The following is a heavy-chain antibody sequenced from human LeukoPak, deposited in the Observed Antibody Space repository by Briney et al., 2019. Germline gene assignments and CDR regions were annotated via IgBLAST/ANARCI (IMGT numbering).Heavy chain of an antibody. CDR2: FYYSGST. D-gene: IGHD3-10*01. V-gene: IGHV4-39*01. J-gene: IGHJ4*02. CDR1: GGSITSSNYY. Sequence: PSETLSLTCTVSGGSITSSNYYWGWIRQPPGKGLEWIANFYYSGSTNYNPSLESRVTISVDTSKNQFSLKLSSVTAADTAVYYCVYYYGSGSVEYWGQGTLVTVSS. CDR3: VYYYGSGSVEY.